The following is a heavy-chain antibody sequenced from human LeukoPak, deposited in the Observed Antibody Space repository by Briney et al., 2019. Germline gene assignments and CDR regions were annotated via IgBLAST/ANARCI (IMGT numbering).Heavy chain of an antibody. CDR2: IIPIFVTA. D-gene: IGHD3-9*01. J-gene: IGHJ4*02. CDR1: GGTFSSYA. CDR3: ARGYFDWLPYFLDY. Sequence: GASVKVSCKASGGTFSSYAISWVRQAPGQGLEWMGGIIPIFVTANYAQKFQGRVTITTDESTSTAYMELSSLRSEDTAVYYCARGYFDWLPYFLDYWGQGTLVTVSS. V-gene: IGHV1-69*05.